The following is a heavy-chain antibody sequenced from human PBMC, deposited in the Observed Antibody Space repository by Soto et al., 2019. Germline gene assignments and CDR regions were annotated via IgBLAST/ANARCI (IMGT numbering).Heavy chain of an antibody. D-gene: IGHD5-12*01. J-gene: IGHJ4*02. Sequence: GSLRLSCAASGFTFSSYSMNWVRQAPGKGLEWVSSISSSSSYIYYADSVKGRFTISRDNAKNSLYLQMNSLRAEDTAVYYCASLDGYHYSLDYWGQGTLVTVSS. V-gene: IGHV3-21*01. CDR3: ASLDGYHYSLDY. CDR2: ISSSSSYI. CDR1: GFTFSSYS.